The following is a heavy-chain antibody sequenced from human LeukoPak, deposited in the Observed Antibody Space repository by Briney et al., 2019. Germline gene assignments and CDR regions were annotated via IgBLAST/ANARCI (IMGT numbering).Heavy chain of an antibody. V-gene: IGHV4-34*01. D-gene: IGHD3-3*01. CDR3: ARGPYDFWSGYYYYYGMDV. J-gene: IGHJ6*02. Sequence: PSETLSLTCAVYGGSFSGYYWSWIRQPPGKGLEWIGEINHSGSTNYNPSLKSRVTISVDTSMNQFSLKLSSVTAADTAVYYCARGPYDFWSGYYYYYGMDVWGQGTTVTVSS. CDR2: INHSGST. CDR1: GGSFSGYY.